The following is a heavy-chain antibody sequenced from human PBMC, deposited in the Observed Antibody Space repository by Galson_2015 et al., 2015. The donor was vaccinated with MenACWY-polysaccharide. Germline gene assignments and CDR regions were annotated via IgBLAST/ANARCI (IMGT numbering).Heavy chain of an antibody. Sequence: SLRLSCAASGFTFSDYYMSCIRQAPGRGLEWVSHISSSGTTIHYADSVKGRFTISRDNARNSLSLQMNSLRAEDTAVYYCARVRGSYSVDYWGQGTLVTVSS. J-gene: IGHJ4*02. D-gene: IGHD1-26*01. CDR1: GFTFSDYY. CDR2: ISSSGTTI. CDR3: ARVRGSYSVDY. V-gene: IGHV3-11*01.